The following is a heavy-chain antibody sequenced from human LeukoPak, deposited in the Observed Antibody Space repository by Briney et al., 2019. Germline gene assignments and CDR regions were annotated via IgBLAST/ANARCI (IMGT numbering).Heavy chain of an antibody. Sequence: GGSLRLSCTASGLIFDNYNMNWIRQAPGKGLEWVSFISHSSTYISYADAMKGRLTISRDNAKNSLYLEMDSLRSEDTALYYCAGIGKYHNALDIWGQGTMVTVS. D-gene: IGHD2-2*01. CDR2: ISHSSTYI. V-gene: IGHV3-21*06. CDR3: AGIGKYHNALDI. J-gene: IGHJ3*02. CDR1: GLIFDNYN.